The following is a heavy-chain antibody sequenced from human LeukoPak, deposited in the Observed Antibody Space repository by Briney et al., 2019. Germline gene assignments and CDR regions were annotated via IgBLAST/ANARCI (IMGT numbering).Heavy chain of an antibody. CDR2: ISWDGGGT. Sequence: GGSLRLSCAASGFTFSNYAMSWVRQAPGKGLEWVSLISWDGGGTYYADTVKGRFTISRDNSKNSLYLQMNSLRAEDTALYYCAKDMAAYYYASGNIDYWGQGTLVTVSS. CDR3: AKDMAAYYYASGNIDY. J-gene: IGHJ4*02. D-gene: IGHD3-10*01. V-gene: IGHV3-43D*03. CDR1: GFTFSNYA.